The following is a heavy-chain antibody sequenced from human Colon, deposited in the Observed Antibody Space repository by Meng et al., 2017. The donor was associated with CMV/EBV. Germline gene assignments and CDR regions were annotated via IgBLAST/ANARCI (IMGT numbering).Heavy chain of an antibody. CDR2: ISSTSGIYT. Sequence: QVQLVESGGXXVXPGXSLXVSCAASGFIFSDFYIHWIRQAPGKGLEWISYISSTSGIYTKYIDSVKGRFTISRDNAKNSVYLQMNSLRAEDTAVYYCAREGGAKRFDSWGQGTLVTVSS. CDR1: GFIFSDFY. J-gene: IGHJ4*02. D-gene: IGHD1-26*01. CDR3: AREGGAKRFDS. V-gene: IGHV3-11*06.